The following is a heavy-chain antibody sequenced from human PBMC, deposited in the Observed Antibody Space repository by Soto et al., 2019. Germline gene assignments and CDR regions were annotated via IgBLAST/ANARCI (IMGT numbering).Heavy chain of an antibody. V-gene: IGHV3-11*06. Sequence: GGSLRLSCAASGFTFSDHYMTWIRQAPGKGLEWISYINPTGSYTHYADSVKGQFSISRDNAENSLYLQMNSLRPEDTALYYCARGHHSMDVWGQGATVTVSS. J-gene: IGHJ6*02. CDR3: ARGHHSMDV. CDR2: INPTGSYT. CDR1: GFTFSDHY.